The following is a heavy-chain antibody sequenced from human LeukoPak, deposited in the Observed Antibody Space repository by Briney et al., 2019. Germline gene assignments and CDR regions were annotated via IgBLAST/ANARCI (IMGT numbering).Heavy chain of an antibody. Sequence: SVKVSCKASGYTFTYRYLHWVRQAPGQALEWMGWITPFNGNTNYAQKFQDRVTITRDRSMSTAYMELSSLRSEDTAMYYCAVGERGPSGPFDYWGQGTLVTVSS. V-gene: IGHV1-45*02. CDR3: AVGERGPSGPFDY. CDR2: ITPFNGNT. CDR1: GYTFTYRY. D-gene: IGHD1-1*01. J-gene: IGHJ4*02.